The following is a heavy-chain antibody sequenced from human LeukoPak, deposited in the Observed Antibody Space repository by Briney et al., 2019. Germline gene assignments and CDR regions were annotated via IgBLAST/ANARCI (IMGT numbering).Heavy chain of an antibody. Sequence: GGSLRLSCAASGFTFSSYGMHWVRQAPGKGLEWVAVISHDGSIKYYPDSVKGRFTISRDNSKNTLYLQMNSLRAEDTAVYYCARAPLDYDFWSGYFDYWGQGTLVTVSS. D-gene: IGHD3-3*01. J-gene: IGHJ4*02. CDR3: ARAPLDYDFWSGYFDY. CDR1: GFTFSSYG. CDR2: ISHDGSIK. V-gene: IGHV3-30*03.